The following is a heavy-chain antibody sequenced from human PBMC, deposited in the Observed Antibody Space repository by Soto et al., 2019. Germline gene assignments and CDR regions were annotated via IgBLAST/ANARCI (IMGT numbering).Heavy chain of an antibody. D-gene: IGHD4-17*01. V-gene: IGHV3-33*01. CDR2: IWYDGSRT. Sequence: QVQLVESGGGVVQPGRSLRLSCATSGFTFRSFGMHWVRQTPGKGLEWLSFIWYDGSRTFYADSVKVLFTISRENSKNMLYLQMNNLSADDTGMYFCARVFTGETSANFFDYWCQGTLVTVS. CDR3: ARVFTGETSANFFDY. J-gene: IGHJ4*02. CDR1: GFTFRSFG.